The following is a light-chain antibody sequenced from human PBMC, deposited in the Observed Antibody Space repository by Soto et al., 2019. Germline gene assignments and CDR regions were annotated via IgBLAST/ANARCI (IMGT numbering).Light chain of an antibody. Sequence: DIQMTQSPSSLSASIGDRVTITCRASQSIGSFLSWYQQTPGKAPKLLIYDASSLQGGVPSRFSGSGSGTDFTLTISSLQPEDFATYYCEHTFNTPRTFGQGTRLEIK. V-gene: IGKV1-39*01. CDR3: EHTFNTPRT. CDR1: QSIGSF. J-gene: IGKJ5*01. CDR2: DAS.